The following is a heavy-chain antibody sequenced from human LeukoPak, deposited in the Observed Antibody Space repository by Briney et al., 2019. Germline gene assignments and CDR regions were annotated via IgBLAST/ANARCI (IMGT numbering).Heavy chain of an antibody. CDR1: GYTFTSYG. J-gene: IGHJ4*02. Sequence: ASVKVSCKASGYTFTSYGINWVRQATGQGLEWMGWMNPNSGNTGYAQKFQGRVTMTRNTSISTAYMELSSLRSEDTAVYYCARGRRRPGYSYFSYYFDYWGQGTLVTVSS. V-gene: IGHV1-8*02. CDR3: ARGRRRPGYSYFSYYFDY. D-gene: IGHD5-18*01. CDR2: MNPNSGNT.